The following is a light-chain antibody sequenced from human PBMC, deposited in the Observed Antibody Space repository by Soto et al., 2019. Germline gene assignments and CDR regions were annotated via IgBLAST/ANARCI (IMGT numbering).Light chain of an antibody. J-gene: IGKJ5*01. CDR2: GAS. Sequence: DIQMTQSPASLSASVGDRVTITCQASQDINNYLNWFQQKPGKAPKLLIYGASTLETGVPSRFSGSGSGTDFTFTISSLQPEDISIYYCQQYDDVPITFGQGTRLQIK. CDR3: QQYDDVPIT. V-gene: IGKV1-33*01. CDR1: QDINNY.